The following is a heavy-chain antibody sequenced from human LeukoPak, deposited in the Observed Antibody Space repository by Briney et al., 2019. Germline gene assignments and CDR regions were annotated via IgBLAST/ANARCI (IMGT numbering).Heavy chain of an antibody. J-gene: IGHJ6*02. Sequence: SETLALTCAVYGGSFSGYYWSWIRQPPGKGLEWIGEINHSGSTNYNPSLKSRVTISVDTSKNQFSLKLSSVTAADTAVYYCARGNDFWSGYSGTYGMDVWGQGTTVTVSS. CDR3: ARGNDFWSGYSGTYGMDV. D-gene: IGHD3-3*01. CDR1: GGSFSGYY. CDR2: INHSGST. V-gene: IGHV4-34*01.